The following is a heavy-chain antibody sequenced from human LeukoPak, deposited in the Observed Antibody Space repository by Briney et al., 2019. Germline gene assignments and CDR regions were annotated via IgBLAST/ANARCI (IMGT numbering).Heavy chain of an antibody. J-gene: IGHJ4*02. CDR3: ARGLPLEWLSYDY. CDR1: GFTFSTYS. D-gene: IGHD3-3*01. V-gene: IGHV3-48*01. CDR2: ISSSSSTI. Sequence: PGGSLRLSCAASGFTFSTYSMNWVRQAPGKGLEWVSYISSSSSTIYYADSVKGRFTISRDNSKNTLYLQMNSLRAEDTAVYYCARGLPLEWLSYDYWGQGTLVTVSS.